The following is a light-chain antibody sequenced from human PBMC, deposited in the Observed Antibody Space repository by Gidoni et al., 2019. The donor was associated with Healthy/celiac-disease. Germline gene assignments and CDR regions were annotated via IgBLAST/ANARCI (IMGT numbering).Light chain of an antibody. J-gene: IGKJ1*01. CDR3: QQRSNWLT. CDR1: HSVSSY. V-gene: IGKV3-11*01. Sequence: EIALTQSPATPSLSPGERATLSCRASHSVSSYLAWYQQKPGQAPRLLNYAASNRATGIPARFSGSGSRADITLTISSLEPEDFAVYCCQQRSNWLTFXXXTKVEIK. CDR2: AAS.